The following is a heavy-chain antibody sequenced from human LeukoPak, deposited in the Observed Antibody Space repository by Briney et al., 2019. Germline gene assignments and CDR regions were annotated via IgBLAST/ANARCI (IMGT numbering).Heavy chain of an antibody. D-gene: IGHD4-23*01. CDR3: AREPASHYGGRYYFDY. V-gene: IGHV1-46*01. CDR1: GYTFTSYY. CDR2: INPSGGST. J-gene: IGHJ4*02. Sequence: ASVKVSCKASGYTFTSYYMHWVRQAPGQGLEWMGIINPSGGSTSYAQKFQGRVTMTRDTSTSTVYMELSSLRSEDTAVYYCAREPASHYGGRYYFDYWGQGTLVTVSS.